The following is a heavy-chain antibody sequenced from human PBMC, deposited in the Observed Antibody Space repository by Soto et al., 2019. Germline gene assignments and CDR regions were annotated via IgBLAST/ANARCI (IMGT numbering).Heavy chain of an antibody. Sequence: EVQLVESGGGLVQPGGSLRLSCVDSGFTFRTYWMSWVRQAPGKGLEWVANIKVDGSEKYYVDSVKGRFTISRDNAKNSLFLQMNSLRAEDTAVYFCASQFDLWSGHFGMDVWGQGTTVTVSS. CDR3: ASQFDLWSGHFGMDV. CDR1: GFTFRTYW. J-gene: IGHJ6*02. V-gene: IGHV3-7*01. D-gene: IGHD3-3*01. CDR2: IKVDGSEK.